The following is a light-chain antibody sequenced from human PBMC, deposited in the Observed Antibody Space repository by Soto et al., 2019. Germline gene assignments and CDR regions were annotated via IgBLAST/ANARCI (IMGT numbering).Light chain of an antibody. J-gene: IGKJ1*01. CDR1: QNINTW. V-gene: IGKV1-5*03. Sequence: DIEITQSPSTLSASVGDRVTITCRASQNINTWLAWYQQKPGQAPKLLILKASSLESGVPSRLSGSGSGTDFTLPIRRLEPEDFAVYYCQQYGSSGTFGQGTKVDIK. CDR2: KAS. CDR3: QQYGSSGT.